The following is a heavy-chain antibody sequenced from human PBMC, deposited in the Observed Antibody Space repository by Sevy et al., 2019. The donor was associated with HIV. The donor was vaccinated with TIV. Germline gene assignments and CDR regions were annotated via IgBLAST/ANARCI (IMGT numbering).Heavy chain of an antibody. J-gene: IGHJ6*02. V-gene: IGHV3-23*01. D-gene: IGHD3-22*01. Sequence: GGSLRLSCAASGFTFSSYAMSWVRQAPGKGLEWVSAISGSGGSTYYADSVKGGFTISRDNSKNTLYLQMNSLRAEDTAVYYCAKDHLPYYYDSSGYYYPYYGMDVWGQGTTVTVSS. CDR3: AKDHLPYYYDSSGYYYPYYGMDV. CDR1: GFTFSSYA. CDR2: ISGSGGST.